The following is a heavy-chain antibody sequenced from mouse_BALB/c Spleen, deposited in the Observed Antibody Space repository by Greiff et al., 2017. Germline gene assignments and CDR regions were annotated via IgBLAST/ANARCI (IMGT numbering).Heavy chain of an antibody. CDR2: INPSSGYT. CDR1: GYTFTSYT. V-gene: IGHV1-4*02. D-gene: IGHD2-12*01. Sequence: QVQLKQSAAELARPGASVKMSCKASGYTFTSYTMHWVKQRPGQGLEWIGYINPSSGYTEYNQKFKDKTTLTADKSSSTAYMQLSSLTSEDSAVYYCARGIYDEAYWGQGTLVTVSA. CDR3: ARGIYDEAY. J-gene: IGHJ3*01.